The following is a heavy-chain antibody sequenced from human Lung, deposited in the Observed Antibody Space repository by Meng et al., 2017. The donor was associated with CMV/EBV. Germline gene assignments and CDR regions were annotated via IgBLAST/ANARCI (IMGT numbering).Heavy chain of an antibody. Sequence: HLHESGPGQVPPSETLPLPSLVSGGAIISSIYYWGWIRQSPGKGLEWIGSIYFSGNTYYNPSLKSRVTMSVGTAQNKFSLTLRSVTAADTAVYYCVTETGYNYDNWGQGALVTVSS. D-gene: IGHD5-24*01. CDR2: IYFSGNT. V-gene: IGHV4-39*07. CDR3: VTETGYNYDN. J-gene: IGHJ4*02. CDR1: GGAIISSIYY.